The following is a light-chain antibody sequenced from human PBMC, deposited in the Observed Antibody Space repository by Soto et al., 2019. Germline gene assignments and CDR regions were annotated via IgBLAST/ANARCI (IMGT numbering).Light chain of an antibody. CDR2: AAS. CDR3: HQTDSIPET. Sequence: DIQMTQSPSSLSASVGDTVTITCRARQSISLFLNWYQQKPGKAPKLLIYAASNLHSGVPSRFSGSGSGTDLTLTISSLQPEDFATYYCHQTDSIPETFGQGTKVEIK. J-gene: IGKJ1*01. CDR1: QSISLF. V-gene: IGKV1-39*01.